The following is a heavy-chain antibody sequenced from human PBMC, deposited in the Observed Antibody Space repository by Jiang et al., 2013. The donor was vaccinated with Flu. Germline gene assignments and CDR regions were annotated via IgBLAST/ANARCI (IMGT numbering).Heavy chain of an antibody. CDR3: ARVTSYSDYWSGYSYHDAFDV. J-gene: IGHJ3*01. CDR2: INHRGST. CDR1: GFSITSGSY. D-gene: IGHD3-3*01. V-gene: IGHV4-38-2*02. Sequence: GSGLVKPSETLSLTCSVSGFSITSGSYWGWIRQPPGKGLEWIGSINHRGSTYYNPSLRGRVTMSVDTSKNQFSLNLSSVTAADTALYYCARVTSYSDYWSGYSYHDAFDVWGQGRRVSVSS.